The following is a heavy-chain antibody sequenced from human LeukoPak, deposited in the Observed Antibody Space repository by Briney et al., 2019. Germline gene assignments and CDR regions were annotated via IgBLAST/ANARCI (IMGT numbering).Heavy chain of an antibody. CDR3: AKAYSSSWYEESSTLLYFDY. J-gene: IGHJ4*02. CDR2: ISGSGSNT. CDR1: GFTFTTYG. V-gene: IGHV3-23*01. Sequence: PGGSLRLSCAASGFTFTTYGMIWVRQAPGKGLEWVLGISGSGSNTYYADSAKGRFTSSRDYSKRTVYLQMNSLRAEDTAVYYCAKAYSSSWYEESSTLLYFDYWGQGTLVTVSS. D-gene: IGHD6-13*01.